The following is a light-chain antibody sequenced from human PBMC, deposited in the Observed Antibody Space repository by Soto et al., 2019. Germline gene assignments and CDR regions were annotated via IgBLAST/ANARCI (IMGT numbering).Light chain of an antibody. CDR2: EVT. V-gene: IGLV2-8*01. J-gene: IGLJ1*01. CDR3: CSYAGSNNLKV. Sequence: FALTQPPSASGSPGQSVTISCTGTSSDVGGYNYVSWYQQHPGKAPKLMIYEVTKRPSGVPDRFSGSKSGNTASLTVSGLQAEDEADYYCCSYAGSNNLKVFGTGTKVTVL. CDR1: SSDVGGYNY.